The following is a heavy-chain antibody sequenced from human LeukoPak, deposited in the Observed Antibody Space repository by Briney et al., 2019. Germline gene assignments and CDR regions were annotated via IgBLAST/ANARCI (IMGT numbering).Heavy chain of an antibody. CDR1: GYTFTGYY. CDR2: INPNSGGT. D-gene: IGHD1-26*01. CDR3: ARGEGVSGSWDAFDI. Sequence: GASVKVSCKASGYTFTGYYMHWVRQAPGQGREWMGWINPNSGGTNSAQKFQGRVTMTRDTSISTAYMELSRLRSDDAAVYYCARGEGVSGSWDAFDIWGQGTMVTVSS. V-gene: IGHV1-2*02. J-gene: IGHJ3*02.